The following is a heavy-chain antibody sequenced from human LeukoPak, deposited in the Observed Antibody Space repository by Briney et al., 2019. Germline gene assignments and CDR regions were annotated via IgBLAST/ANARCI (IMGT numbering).Heavy chain of an antibody. Sequence: ASVKVSCKASGYTFTSYGISWVRQAPGQGLEWMGWISAYNGNTNYAQRLQGRVTMTTDTSTSTAYMELRSLRSDDTAVYYCARISASYCSSTSCARRGYYYYYMDVWGKGTTVTVSS. D-gene: IGHD2-2*01. CDR1: GYTFTSYG. V-gene: IGHV1-18*01. CDR3: ARISASYCSSTSCARRGYYYYYMDV. J-gene: IGHJ6*03. CDR2: ISAYNGNT.